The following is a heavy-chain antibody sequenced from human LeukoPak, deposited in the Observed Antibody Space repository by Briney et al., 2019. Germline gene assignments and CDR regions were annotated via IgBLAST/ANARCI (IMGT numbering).Heavy chain of an antibody. CDR3: ARGAEDCSSTSCYARHNDY. CDR2: IKQDGSEK. J-gene: IGHJ4*02. D-gene: IGHD2-2*01. V-gene: IGHV3-7*01. Sequence: GGSLRLSCAASGFTFSSYWMSWVRQAPGKGLEWVANIKQDGSEKYYMDSVKGRFTISRDNAKNSLYLQMNSLRAEDTAVYYCARGAEDCSSTSCYARHNDYWGQGTLVTVSS. CDR1: GFTFSSYW.